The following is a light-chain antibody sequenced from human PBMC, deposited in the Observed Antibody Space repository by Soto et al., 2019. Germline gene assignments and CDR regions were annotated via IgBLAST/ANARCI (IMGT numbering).Light chain of an antibody. V-gene: IGKV1-39*01. Sequence: DIQMTQSPSSLSASVGDRVTITCRASQSVGSYLSWYQRKPGKAPKLLIYAASSLHSGVPSRFSGSGSGTDFTLTISSLQPEDFATYYCQQSYNIPRTFGQGTKVEIK. CDR2: AAS. CDR3: QQSYNIPRT. CDR1: QSVGSY. J-gene: IGKJ1*01.